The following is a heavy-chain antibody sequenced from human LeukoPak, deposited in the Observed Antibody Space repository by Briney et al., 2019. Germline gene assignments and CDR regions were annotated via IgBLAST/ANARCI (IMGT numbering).Heavy chain of an antibody. V-gene: IGHV3-7*05. CDR3: ARGGTYERSYFDY. Sequence: GGSLRLSCAASGFTFSSYWMSWVRQAPGKGLEWVANIKQDGSEKYYVDSVKGRFTISRDNAKNSLYLQMNSLRADDTAIYYCARGGTYERSYFDYWGQGVLVTVSS. J-gene: IGHJ4*02. CDR2: IKQDGSEK. CDR1: GFTFSSYW. D-gene: IGHD1-14*01.